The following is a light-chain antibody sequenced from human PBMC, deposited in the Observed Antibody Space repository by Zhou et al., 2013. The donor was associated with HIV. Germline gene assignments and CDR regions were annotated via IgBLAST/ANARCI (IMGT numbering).Light chain of an antibody. J-gene: IGKJ4*01. V-gene: IGKV3D-20*02. CDR3: QQRSNWLT. CDR2: GAS. CDR1: QSVRNNY. Sequence: EIVLTQSPGTLSLSPGERATLSCRASQSVRNNYLAWYQQKPGQAPRLLIFGASSRATGFPDRFSGSGSGTDFTLTISRLEPEDFAVYYCQQRSNWLTFGGGTKVEIK.